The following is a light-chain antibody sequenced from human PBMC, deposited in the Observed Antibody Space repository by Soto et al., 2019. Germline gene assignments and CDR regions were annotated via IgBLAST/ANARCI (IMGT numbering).Light chain of an antibody. CDR3: AAWDDSLSGPV. V-gene: IGLV1-47*02. J-gene: IGLJ2*01. CDR1: SSNIGSNS. CDR2: GKY. Sequence: QSVLTQPPSASGTPGQSVTISCSGSSSNIGSNSVYWYQQLPGTAPRLLTYGKYQRPSGVPDRFSGSKSDTLASLAISGLRSDDEGDYYCAAWDDSLSGPVFGGGTKLTV.